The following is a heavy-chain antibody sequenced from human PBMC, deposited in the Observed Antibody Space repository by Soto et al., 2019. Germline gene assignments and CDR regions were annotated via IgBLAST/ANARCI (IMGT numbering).Heavy chain of an antibody. CDR3: ARVSGDYSQIDY. V-gene: IGHV4-59*01. Sequence: SETLSLTCTVSGGSISSYYWSWIRQPPGKGLEWIGYIYYSGSTNYNPSLKSRVTISIDTSKNQFSLKLSSVTAADTAVYYCARVSGDYSQIDYWGQGTLVTVSS. CDR2: IYYSGST. CDR1: GGSISSYY. J-gene: IGHJ4*02. D-gene: IGHD4-17*01.